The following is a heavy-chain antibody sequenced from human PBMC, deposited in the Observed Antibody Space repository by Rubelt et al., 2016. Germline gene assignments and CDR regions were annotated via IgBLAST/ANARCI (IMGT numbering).Heavy chain of an antibody. CDR2: INDSGST. D-gene: IGHD5-12*01. J-gene: IGHJ4*02. CDR3: ARSAWIPHYFDY. Sequence: QVQVQQWGAGLLKPSETLSLTCAVYGGSFSGYYWSWLRQPPGQGLEWIGEINDSGSTNYNASLKSRVTISVDTSKNQFSLKLSSVTAADTAVDYCARSAWIPHYFDYWGQGTLVTVSS. V-gene: IGHV4-34*01. CDR1: GGSFSGYY.